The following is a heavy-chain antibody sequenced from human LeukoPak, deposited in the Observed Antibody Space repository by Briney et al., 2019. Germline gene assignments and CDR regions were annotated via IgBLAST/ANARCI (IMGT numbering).Heavy chain of an antibody. J-gene: IGHJ4*02. D-gene: IGHD6-13*01. CDR3: ARASGYSSSQPMRY. Sequence: PSETLSLTCTVSGGSIISSSYYWGWIRQPPGKGLEWIGSIYDSGSTYYNPSLKSRVTISVDTSKNQFSLKLSSVTAADTAVYYCARASGYSSSQPMRYWGQGTLVTVSS. CDR2: IYDSGST. CDR1: GGSIISSSYY. V-gene: IGHV4-39*07.